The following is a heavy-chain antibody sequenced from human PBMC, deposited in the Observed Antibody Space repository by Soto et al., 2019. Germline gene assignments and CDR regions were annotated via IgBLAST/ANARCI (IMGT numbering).Heavy chain of an antibody. J-gene: IGHJ5*02. CDR2: ISYDGSHE. CDR1: GFTFSNYG. D-gene: IGHD3-10*01. V-gene: IGHV3-30*18. Sequence: QVQLVESGGGVVQPGRSLRLSCAASGFTFSNYGMHWVRQTQGKGLEWVAAISYDGSHEFYTDSVKGRYTISRDNSKNTLYLLMNSLQTEDTAMYCCAKDPKCCPIGSYFLPNWCDPLGQGPLVTVSS. CDR3: AKDPKCCPIGSYFLPNWCDP.